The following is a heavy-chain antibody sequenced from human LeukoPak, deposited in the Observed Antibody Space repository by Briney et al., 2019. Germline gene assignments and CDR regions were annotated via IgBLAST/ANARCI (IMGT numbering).Heavy chain of an antibody. CDR1: GGTFISYA. J-gene: IGHJ6*03. D-gene: IGHD1-14*01. CDR3: ATGTNYYYYMDV. V-gene: IGHV1-69*05. CDR2: IIPIFGTA. Sequence: ASVKVSCKASGGTFISYAISWVRQAPGQGVEWMGGIIPIFGTAKYAQKFQGRVTITTDESTSTAYMELSSLRSEDTAVYYCATGTNYYYYMDVWGEGTTVTVSS.